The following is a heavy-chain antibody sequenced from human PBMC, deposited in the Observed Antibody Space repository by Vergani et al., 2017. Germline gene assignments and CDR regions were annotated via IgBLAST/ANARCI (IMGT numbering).Heavy chain of an antibody. CDR2: SRNKARSYTT. CDR3: GPGWSDFPDF. Sequence: VQLVESGGVLVQPGGSLRLSCAASGFTLSDHVMDWVRQGPGKGLEWGGSSRNKARSYTTENSASVKGRLTISRDDSRNSLYLQMNSLKTEDTSVYYCGPGWSDFPDFWGQGTMVTVSS. D-gene: IGHD1-26*01. V-gene: IGHV3-72*01. J-gene: IGHJ4*02. CDR1: GFTLSDHV.